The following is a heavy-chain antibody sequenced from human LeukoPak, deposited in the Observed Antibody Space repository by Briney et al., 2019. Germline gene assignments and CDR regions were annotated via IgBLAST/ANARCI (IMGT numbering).Heavy chain of an antibody. CDR2: IYSGGST. D-gene: IGHD3-10*01. CDR3: AKEPPGYYFDY. Sequence: GGSLRLSCAASGFTVSSNYMSWVRQAPGKGLEWVSVIYSGGSTYYADSVKGRFTISRDNSKNTLYLQMNSLRAEDTAVYYCAKEPPGYYFDYWGQGTLVTVSS. CDR1: GFTVSSNY. J-gene: IGHJ4*02. V-gene: IGHV3-53*01.